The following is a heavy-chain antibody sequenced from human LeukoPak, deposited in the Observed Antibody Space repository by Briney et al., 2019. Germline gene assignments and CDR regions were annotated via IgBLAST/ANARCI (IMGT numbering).Heavy chain of an antibody. Sequence: PSQALSLTCTVSGGSISSGDYYWSWIRQPPGKGLEWIGYIYYSGITYYNPSLKSRVTISVDTSKNQFSLKLSSVTAADTAVYYCARVRTYYDFWSGYSYNWFDPWGQGTLVTVSS. CDR3: ARVRTYYDFWSGYSYNWFDP. D-gene: IGHD3-3*01. J-gene: IGHJ5*02. CDR1: GGSISSGDYY. CDR2: IYYSGIT. V-gene: IGHV4-30-4*01.